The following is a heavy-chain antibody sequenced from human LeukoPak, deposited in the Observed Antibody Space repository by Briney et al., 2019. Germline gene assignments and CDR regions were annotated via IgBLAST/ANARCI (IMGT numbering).Heavy chain of an antibody. CDR1: GGSISGYH. D-gene: IGHD3-22*01. CDR3: ARGHYDSSGYQDY. J-gene: IGHJ4*02. V-gene: IGHV4-4*07. Sequence: SETLSLTCAVSGGSISGYHWSWIRQPAGKGLEWIGRIYSSGNTNYNPSLKSRVTMSVDTSKNQFSLKLSSVTAADTAVYYCARGHYDSSGYQDYWGQGTLVTVSS. CDR2: IYSSGNT.